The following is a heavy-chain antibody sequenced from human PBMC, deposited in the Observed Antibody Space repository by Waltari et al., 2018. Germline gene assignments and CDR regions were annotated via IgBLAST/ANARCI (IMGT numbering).Heavy chain of an antibody. Sequence: EVQLVESGGGLIQPGGSLRLSCAASGFTVSSNYIGWVRQAPGKGLEWVSVIYSGGSTYYADSVKGRFTISRDNSKNTLYLQMNSLRAEDTAVYYCAREPDYRYGMDVWGQGTTVTVSS. V-gene: IGHV3-53*01. J-gene: IGHJ6*02. D-gene: IGHD4-17*01. CDR2: IYSGGST. CDR1: GFTVSSNY. CDR3: AREPDYRYGMDV.